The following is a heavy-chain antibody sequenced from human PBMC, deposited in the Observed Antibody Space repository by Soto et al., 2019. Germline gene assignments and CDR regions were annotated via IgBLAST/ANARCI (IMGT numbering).Heavy chain of an antibody. CDR2: ISGSGGTT. CDR1: GITFSSYA. D-gene: IGHD3-16*01. J-gene: IGHJ6*02. CDR3: AKGRFWVHYVMDV. Sequence: EVQLLESGGGLVQPGESLRLSCAASGITFSSYAMNWVRQAPGRGLEWVSAISGSGGTTYYADSVKGRFTISRDNSKNTLYMQMNSQRADDTAVYHCAKGRFWVHYVMDVWGQGTTVTVSS. V-gene: IGHV3-23*01.